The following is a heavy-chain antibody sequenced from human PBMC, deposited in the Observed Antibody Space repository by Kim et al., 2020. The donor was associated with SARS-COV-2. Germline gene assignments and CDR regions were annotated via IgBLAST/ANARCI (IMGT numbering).Heavy chain of an antibody. V-gene: IGHV3-33*01. D-gene: IGHD3-22*01. CDR2: IWYDGSNK. J-gene: IGHJ6*02. CDR3: ARGYYYDSSGYYSSYYYGMDV. Sequence: GGSLRLSCAASGFTFSSYGMHWVRQAPGKGLEWVAVIWYDGSNKYYADSVKGRFTISRDNSKNTLYLQMNSLRAEDTAVYYCARGYYYDSSGYYSSYYYGMDVWGQGTTVTVSS. CDR1: GFTFSSYG.